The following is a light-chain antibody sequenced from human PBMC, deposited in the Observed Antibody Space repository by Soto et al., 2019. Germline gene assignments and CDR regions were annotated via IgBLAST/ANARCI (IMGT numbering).Light chain of an antibody. V-gene: IGKV3-20*01. CDR2: GAS. J-gene: IGKJ5*01. CDR3: QQYAAGSPIT. Sequence: EIVLPQAPGTLSLSPGERDTLSCRASQSVSSSLAWYQQKTGQAPRLLISGASNRATGIPDRFSGSGSGTDFTLTISRLEPEDFALYHCQQYAAGSPITFGQGTRLEIK. CDR1: QSVSSS.